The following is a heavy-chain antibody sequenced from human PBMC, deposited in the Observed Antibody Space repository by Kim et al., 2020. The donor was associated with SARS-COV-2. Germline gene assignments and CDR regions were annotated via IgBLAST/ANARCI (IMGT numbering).Heavy chain of an antibody. J-gene: IGHJ4*02. V-gene: IGHV3-23*01. D-gene: IGHD1-20*01. CDR3: AKDGLGGNWNPY. Sequence: YYADSVKGRFTISRDNSKNTLYLQMNSLRAEDTAVYYCAKDGLGGNWNPYWGQGTLVTVSS.